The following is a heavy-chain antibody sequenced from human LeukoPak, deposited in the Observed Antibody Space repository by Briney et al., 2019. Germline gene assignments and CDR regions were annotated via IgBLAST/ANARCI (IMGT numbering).Heavy chain of an antibody. Sequence: GASVKVSCKASGYTFTSYGISWVRQAPGQGLEWMGWISAYNGNTNYAQKLQGRVTMTTDTSTSTAYMELRSLRSDDTAVYYCARALYSSSWYIADYYYYMDVWGKGTTVTISS. V-gene: IGHV1-18*01. CDR1: GYTFTSYG. CDR2: ISAYNGNT. CDR3: ARALYSSSWYIADYYYYMDV. D-gene: IGHD6-13*01. J-gene: IGHJ6*03.